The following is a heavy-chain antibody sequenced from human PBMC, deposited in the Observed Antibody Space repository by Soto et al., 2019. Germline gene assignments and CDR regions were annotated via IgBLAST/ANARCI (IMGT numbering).Heavy chain of an antibody. CDR2: IYTSGST. CDR3: ARELIHKTYYDFWSGYYTHYGMDV. CDR1: GGSISSYY. J-gene: IGHJ6*02. D-gene: IGHD3-3*01. Sequence: PSETLSLTCTVSGGSISSYYWSWIRHPAGKGLEWIGRIYTSGSTNYNPPLKSRGTMSVDTSKNQFSLKLSSVTAADTAVYYCARELIHKTYYDFWSGYYTHYGMDVWGQGTTVTVSS. V-gene: IGHV4-4*07.